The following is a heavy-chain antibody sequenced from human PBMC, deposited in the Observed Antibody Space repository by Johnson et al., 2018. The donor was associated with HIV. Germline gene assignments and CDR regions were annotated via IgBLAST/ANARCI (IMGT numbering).Heavy chain of an antibody. D-gene: IGHD1-7*01. Sequence: EVQLVESGGGLVPPGGSLRLSCAASGFTVSSTYMSWVRQAPGKGLEWVSIIFSGGSTYYADSVMGRFTVSRDNSKNALYLQMNSLRAEDTAVYYCARDWELGAFHIWGQGTMVTVSS. CDR3: ARDWELGAFHI. V-gene: IGHV3-66*01. CDR1: GFTVSSTY. CDR2: IFSGGST. J-gene: IGHJ3*02.